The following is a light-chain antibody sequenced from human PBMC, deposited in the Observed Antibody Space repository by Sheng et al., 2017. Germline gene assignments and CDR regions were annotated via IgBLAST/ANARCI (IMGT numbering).Light chain of an antibody. CDR1: QGINRY. V-gene: IGKV1-39*01. CDR3: QQSYISPFT. CDR2: AAT. Sequence: DIQMTQSPSSLSASIGDRVTITCRASQGINRYLAWYQQKAGKAPKLLVYAATSLLNGVPSRFRGSGSGTDFTLSISSLQPEDFATYYCQQSYISPFTFGQGTRLDIK. J-gene: IGKJ5*01.